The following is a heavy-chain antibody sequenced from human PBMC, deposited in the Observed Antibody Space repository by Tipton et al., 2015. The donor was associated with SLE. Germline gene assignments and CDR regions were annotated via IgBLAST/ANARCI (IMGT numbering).Heavy chain of an antibody. V-gene: IGHV4-61*01. D-gene: IGHD7-27*01. Sequence: TLSLTCSVSGGSVSNYTYYWSWIRQPPGKGLEWIGYIYYSGSTYYNPSLKSRVTMSIDTSKNQFSLNLSSVTAADTAVYYCARDAGGSLGMESYYYYMDVWGKGTTVTVSS. J-gene: IGHJ6*03. CDR1: GGSVSNYTYY. CDR3: ARDAGGSLGMESYYYYMDV. CDR2: IYYSGST.